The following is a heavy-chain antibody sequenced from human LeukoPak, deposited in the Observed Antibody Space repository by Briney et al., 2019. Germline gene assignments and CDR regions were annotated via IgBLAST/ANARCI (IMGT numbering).Heavy chain of an antibody. CDR1: GFTFSSYS. V-gene: IGHV3-21*01. Sequence: GGSLRLSCAASGFTFSSYSMNWVRQAPGKGLEWVSSISSSSSYIYYADSVKGRFTISRDNAKNSLYLQMNSLRAEDTAVYCCARDPGARDSSGYSHYWGQGTLVTVSS. CDR3: ARDPGARDSSGYSHY. J-gene: IGHJ4*02. CDR2: ISSSSSYI. D-gene: IGHD3-22*01.